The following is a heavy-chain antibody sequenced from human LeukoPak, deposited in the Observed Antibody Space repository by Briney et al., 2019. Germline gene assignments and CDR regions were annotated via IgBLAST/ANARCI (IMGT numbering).Heavy chain of an antibody. Sequence: KPSETLSLTCTVSGGSITSSSYYWGWIRQPPGKGLEWIGSIYYSGSTYYNPSLKSRVTISVDTSKNQLSLNLSSVTAADTAVYYCARGALTVIHAFDIWGQGTMVTVSS. CDR3: ARGALTVIHAFDI. V-gene: IGHV4-39*07. J-gene: IGHJ3*02. CDR1: GGSITSSSYY. CDR2: IYYSGST.